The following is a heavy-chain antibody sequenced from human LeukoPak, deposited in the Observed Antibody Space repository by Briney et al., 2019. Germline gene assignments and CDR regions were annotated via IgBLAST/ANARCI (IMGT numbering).Heavy chain of an antibody. CDR1: GRSMSIYY. Sequence: KSSETLPLTYCVSGRSMSIYYGSWLRQPPGKGLEWIGYIYYSGSTNCNPSVKSRVAMSVDTSKKQFSLKLSSLTAADTAVYYCARGGTAVIAPYALDIWGRGTMVTVSS. J-gene: IGHJ3*02. V-gene: IGHV4-59*01. CDR3: ARGGTAVIAPYALDI. D-gene: IGHD2/OR15-2a*01. CDR2: IYYSGST.